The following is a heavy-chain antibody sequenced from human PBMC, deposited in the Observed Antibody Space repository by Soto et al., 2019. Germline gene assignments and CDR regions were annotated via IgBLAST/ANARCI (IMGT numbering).Heavy chain of an antibody. J-gene: IGHJ4*02. CDR1: GYTFTGYY. V-gene: IGHV1-2*02. D-gene: IGHD6-6*01. CDR3: ARDAYSSSSHRYFDY. Sequence: GASVKVSCKASGYTFTGYYMHWVRQAPGQGPEWMGWINPNSGGTNYAQKFQGRVTMTRDTSISTAYMELSRLRSDDTAVYYCARDAYSSSSHRYFDYWGQGTLVTVLL. CDR2: INPNSGGT.